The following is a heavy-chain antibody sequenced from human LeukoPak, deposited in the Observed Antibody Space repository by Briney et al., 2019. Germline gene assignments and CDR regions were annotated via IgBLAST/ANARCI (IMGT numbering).Heavy chain of an antibody. CDR1: GYTFTSYG. J-gene: IGHJ4*02. Sequence: GASVKVSCKASGYTFTSYGISWVRQAPGQGLEWMGWISAYNGNTNYAQKLQGRVTMTTDTSTSTAYMELRSLRSDDTAVYYCATPYSTSSGWYTRNPYYFDYWGQGTLVTVSS. D-gene: IGHD6-19*01. CDR3: ATPYSTSSGWYTRNPYYFDY. V-gene: IGHV1-18*01. CDR2: ISAYNGNT.